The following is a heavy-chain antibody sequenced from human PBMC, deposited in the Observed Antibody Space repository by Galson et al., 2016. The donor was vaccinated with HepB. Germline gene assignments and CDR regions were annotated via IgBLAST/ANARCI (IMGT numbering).Heavy chain of an antibody. CDR2: ISYSGST. CDR1: GGSISSSSYY. D-gene: IGHD3-22*01. Sequence: SETLSLTCIVSGGSISSSSYYWGWIRQPPGMGLEWIGSISYSGSTYYNRSLKSRVIISVDTSKNQFSLKLISVTAADTAVYYCARKDYYASSGYIDALDIWGQGTMGIVSS. V-gene: IGHV4-39*01. J-gene: IGHJ3*02. CDR3: ARKDYYASSGYIDALDI.